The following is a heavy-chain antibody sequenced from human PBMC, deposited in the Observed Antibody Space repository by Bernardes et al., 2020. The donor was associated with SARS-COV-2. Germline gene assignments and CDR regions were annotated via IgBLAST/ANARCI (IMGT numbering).Heavy chain of an antibody. CDR1: GYTFTAYV. Sequence: VKVSCKTSGYTFTAYVIIWVRQAPGQGLESMGWISAYNGYTNYAQKFQGRVTMTTDTSTSTAYMELKSLRSDDTAVYYCARALISDCSGGSCYPDYGDYFDYWGQGTLLTVSS. CDR3: ARALISDCSGGSCYPDYGDYFDY. J-gene: IGHJ4*02. V-gene: IGHV1-18*01. D-gene: IGHD2-15*01. CDR2: ISAYNGYT.